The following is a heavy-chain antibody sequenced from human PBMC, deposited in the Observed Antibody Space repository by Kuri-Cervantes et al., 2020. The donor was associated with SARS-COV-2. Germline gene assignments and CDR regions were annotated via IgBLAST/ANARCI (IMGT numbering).Heavy chain of an antibody. CDR3: AREGPYDYSNYDY. Sequence: GGSLRLSCVASGFTFRSYTMTWIRQAPGKGLEWVSYISSSGSTIYYADSVKGRFTISRDNAKNSLYLQMNSLRAEDTAVYYCAREGPYDYSNYDYWGQGALVTVSS. J-gene: IGHJ4*02. D-gene: IGHD4-11*01. V-gene: IGHV3-11*04. CDR1: GFTFRSYT. CDR2: ISSSGSTI.